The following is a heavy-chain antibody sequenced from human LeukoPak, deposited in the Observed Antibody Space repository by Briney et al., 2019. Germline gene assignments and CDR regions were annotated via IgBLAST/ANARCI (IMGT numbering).Heavy chain of an antibody. CDR2: ISSSSSYI. J-gene: IGHJ4*02. CDR1: GFTFSSYT. Sequence: GGSLRLSCAASGFTFSSYTMNWVRQAPGKGLEWVSSISSSSSYIYYADSVKGRFTTSRDNAKNSLYLRMNSLRAEDTAVYYCAREGYSDYDFWSGYRGGYFDYWGQGTLVTVSS. V-gene: IGHV3-21*01. CDR3: AREGYSDYDFWSGYRGGYFDY. D-gene: IGHD3-3*01.